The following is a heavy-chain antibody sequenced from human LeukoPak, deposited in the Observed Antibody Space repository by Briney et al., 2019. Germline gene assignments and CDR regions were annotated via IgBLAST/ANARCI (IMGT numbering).Heavy chain of an antibody. CDR1: GYTFTSYD. V-gene: IGHV1-8*01. Sequence: ASVKVSSKASGYTFTSYDINWVRQATGQGLEWMGWMNPNSANTGYAQNFQGRVTMTRNTSISTAYMELSSLRSEDTAVYYCAIRFSRGSGSAIDYWGQGTLVTVSS. D-gene: IGHD3-10*01. CDR3: AIRFSRGSGSAIDY. CDR2: MNPNSANT. J-gene: IGHJ4*02.